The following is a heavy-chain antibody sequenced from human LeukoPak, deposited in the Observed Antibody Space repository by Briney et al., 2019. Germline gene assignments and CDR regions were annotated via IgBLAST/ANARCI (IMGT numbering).Heavy chain of an antibody. D-gene: IGHD1-14*01. Sequence: GESLKISCKGPGYSFTTNWIGWARQMPGKGLEWMGIIYPSDSDTRYSPSFQGQVTISADKSISTAYLQWSSLKASDTAMYYCVRAYGRCFDYWGQGTPVTVSS. J-gene: IGHJ4*02. CDR2: IYPSDSDT. V-gene: IGHV5-51*01. CDR3: VRAYGRCFDY. CDR1: GYSFTTNW.